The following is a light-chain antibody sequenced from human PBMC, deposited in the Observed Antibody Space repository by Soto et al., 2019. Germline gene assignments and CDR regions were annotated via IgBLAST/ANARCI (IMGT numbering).Light chain of an antibody. CDR1: QSIRNY. Sequence: DIQMTQSPSSLSASVGDRVTITCRASQSIRNYLNWYQQKPGKAPNLLIYGASSLQSGVPSRFSGSGSETDFTLTINNLQSEDFATYYCQQSYTAVFTFGPGTKVDIK. V-gene: IGKV1-39*01. J-gene: IGKJ3*01. CDR2: GAS. CDR3: QQSYTAVFT.